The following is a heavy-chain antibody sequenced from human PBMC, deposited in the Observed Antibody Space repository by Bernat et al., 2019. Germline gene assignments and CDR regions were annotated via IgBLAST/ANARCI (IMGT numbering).Heavy chain of an antibody. CDR1: GGSFSGYY. CDR3: ATPWRATYYYGSSGYYGWDAFDT. V-gene: IGHV4-34*01. D-gene: IGHD3-22*01. J-gene: IGHJ3*02. Sequence: QVQLQQWGAGLLKPSETLSLTCAVYGGSFSGYYWSWIRHPPGKGLEWIGEINHSGSTNYNPSFKGRVTISVDTSKNQFSLKLTSVTAADTAVYYCATPWRATYYYGSSGYYGWDAFDTWGQGTMVTVSS. CDR2: INHSGST.